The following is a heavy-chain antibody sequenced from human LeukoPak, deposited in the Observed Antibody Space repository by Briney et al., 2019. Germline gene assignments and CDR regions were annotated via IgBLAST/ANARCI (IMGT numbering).Heavy chain of an antibody. CDR2: IYYSGST. Sequence: SETLSLTCTVSGGSISNYYWSWIRQPPGKGMEWIGYIYYSGSTNYNPSLKSRVTMSVDTSKNQFSLKLSSVTAADTAVYYCARYDFNKFFDYWGQGTLVTVSS. J-gene: IGHJ4*02. V-gene: IGHV4-59*01. D-gene: IGHD3-3*01. CDR1: GGSISNYY. CDR3: ARYDFNKFFDY.